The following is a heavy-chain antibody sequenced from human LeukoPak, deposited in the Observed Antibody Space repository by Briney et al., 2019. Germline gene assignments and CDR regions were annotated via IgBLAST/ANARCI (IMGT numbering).Heavy chain of an antibody. CDR1: VFIFRRYV. J-gene: IGHJ4*02. D-gene: IGHD6-19*01. CDR2: ISGNGGST. CDR3: AKTAVANGGDY. Sequence: GGSLTLSRVSSVFIFRRYVMSWVRPAPARGLEWVSDISGNGGSTYYADSVKGRFTISRDNSKNTLDLQMNSLRAEDTAVYYCAKTAVANGGDYWGQGTLVTVSS. V-gene: IGHV3-23*01.